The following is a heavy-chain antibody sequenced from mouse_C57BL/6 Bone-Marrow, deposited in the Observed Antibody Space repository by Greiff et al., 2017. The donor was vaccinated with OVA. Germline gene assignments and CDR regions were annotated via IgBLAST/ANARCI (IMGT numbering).Heavy chain of an antibody. Sequence: EVHLVESEGGLVQPGSSMKLSCTASGFTFSDYYMAWVRQVPEKGLEWVANINYDGSSTYYLDSLKSRFIISRDNAKNILYLQMSSLKSEDTATYYCARGYYGSSYSYFDVWGTGTTVTVSS. CDR2: INYDGSST. CDR3: ARGYYGSSYSYFDV. D-gene: IGHD1-1*01. CDR1: GFTFSDYY. V-gene: IGHV5-16*01. J-gene: IGHJ1*03.